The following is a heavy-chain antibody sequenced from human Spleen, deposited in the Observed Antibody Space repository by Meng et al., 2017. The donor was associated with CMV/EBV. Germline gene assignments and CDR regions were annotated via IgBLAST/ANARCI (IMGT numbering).Heavy chain of an antibody. CDR3: AREGLPRPYGLDV. CDR1: GFTFSSYW. CDR2: IKQDGSEK. J-gene: IGHJ6*02. Sequence: GGPLRLSCAASGFTFSSYWMSWVRQAPGKGLEWVANIKQDGSEKYYVDSVKGRFTISRDNAKNSLYLQMNSLRAEDTAVYYCAREGLPRPYGLDVWGQGTTVTVSS. V-gene: IGHV3-7*01.